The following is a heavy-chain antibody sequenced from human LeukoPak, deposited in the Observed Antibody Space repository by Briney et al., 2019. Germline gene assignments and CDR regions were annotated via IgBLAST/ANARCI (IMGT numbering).Heavy chain of an antibody. CDR3: ARGFSH. V-gene: IGHV4-34*01. CDR1: GGSFIDYY. CDR2: IDRSGST. Sequence: SETLSLTCAVYGGSFIDYYWSWLRQPPGKGLEWIGEIDRSGSTTYNPSLKSRVTISVDTSKNQFSLKLNSVTAADTAVYYCARGFSHWGQGTLVTVSS. J-gene: IGHJ4*02.